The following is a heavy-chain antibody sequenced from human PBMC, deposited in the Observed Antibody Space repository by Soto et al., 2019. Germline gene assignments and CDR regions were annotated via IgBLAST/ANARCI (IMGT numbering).Heavy chain of an antibody. D-gene: IGHD1-26*01. CDR3: ARRRIVPTTNFDY. J-gene: IGHJ4*03. V-gene: IGHV4-39*01. Sequence: PSETLSLTCSVSGYSVSSSDYYWAWIRQPPGKGLEWIGSMLYSGLTYQNPTLKSRLRMSVDTSKNQFSLNLSSVTATDTAVYYCARRRIVPTTNFDYWGQGTTVTVS. CDR1: GYSVSSSDYY. CDR2: MLYSGLT.